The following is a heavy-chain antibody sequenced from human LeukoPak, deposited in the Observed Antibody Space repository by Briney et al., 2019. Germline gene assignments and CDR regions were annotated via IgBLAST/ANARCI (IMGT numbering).Heavy chain of an antibody. CDR3: ARDYGSGADY. D-gene: IGHD3-10*01. CDR2: IWFDGSNQ. J-gene: IGHJ4*02. V-gene: IGHV3-33*01. CDR1: GFTFSSFG. Sequence: SGRSLRLSCAASGFTFSSFGMHWVRQVPGKGLEWVALIWFDGSNQYYADSVKGRFTISRDNSRNTLYLQMNSLRAEDTGVYYCARDYGSGADYWGQGTLVTVSS.